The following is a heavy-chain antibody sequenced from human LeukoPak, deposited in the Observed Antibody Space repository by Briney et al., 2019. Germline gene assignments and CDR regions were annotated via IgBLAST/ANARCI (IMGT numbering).Heavy chain of an antibody. J-gene: IGHJ4*02. CDR2: ISGSGGTT. CDR3: ARDSGSYLQPTDY. V-gene: IGHV3-23*01. Sequence: GGSLRLSCAAYGFTFSSYVMTWVRQAPGKGLEWVSTISGSGGTTYYADSVKGRFTVSRDNSKNTMYLQMDSLRAEDTAVYHCARDSGSYLQPTDYWGQGTLVTVSS. D-gene: IGHD1-26*01. CDR1: GFTFSSYV.